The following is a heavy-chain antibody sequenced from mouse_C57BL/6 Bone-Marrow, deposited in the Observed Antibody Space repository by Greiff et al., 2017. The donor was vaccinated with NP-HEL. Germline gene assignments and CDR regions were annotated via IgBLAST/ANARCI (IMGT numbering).Heavy chain of an antibody. J-gene: IGHJ3*01. V-gene: IGHV1-81*01. CDR1: GYTFTSYG. D-gene: IGHD5-1-1*01. CDR2: IYPRSGNT. Sequence: VKLQESGAELARPGASVKLSCKASGYTFTSYGISWVKQRTGQGLEWIGEIYPRSGNTYYNEKFKGKATLTADKSSSTAYMELRSLTAEASSVYVCARGGYTPAWFAYWGQGTLVTVSA. CDR3: ARGGYTPAWFAY.